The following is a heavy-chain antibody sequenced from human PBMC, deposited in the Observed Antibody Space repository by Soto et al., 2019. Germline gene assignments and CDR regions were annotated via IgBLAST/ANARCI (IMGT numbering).Heavy chain of an antibody. V-gene: IGHV4-59*12. CDR1: GGSISSYY. Sequence: PSETLSLTCTVSGGSISSYYWSWIRQPPGKGLEWIGYIYYTGSTNYNPSLKSRVTISVDTSKNQFPLKPTSVTAADTAVYYCAMDWGCGAGCPLDYWGQGTLVTVSS. CDR2: IYYTGST. CDR3: AMDWGCGAGCPLDY. D-gene: IGHD2-21*02. J-gene: IGHJ4*02.